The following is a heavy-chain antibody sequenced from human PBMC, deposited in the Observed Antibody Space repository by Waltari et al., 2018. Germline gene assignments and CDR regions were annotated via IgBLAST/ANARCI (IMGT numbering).Heavy chain of an antibody. CDR3: AKDGEQLGSFDY. CDR1: GVTFSRYA. CDR2: ISGSGGST. J-gene: IGHJ4*02. V-gene: IGHV3-23*01. Sequence: EVQLLESGGGLVQPGGSLRLSCAASGVTFSRYAMSWVRQAPGKGLEWVSAISGSGGSTYYADSVKGRFTISRDNSKNTLYLQMNSLRAEDTAVYYCAKDGEQLGSFDYWGQGTLVTVSS. D-gene: IGHD6-6*01.